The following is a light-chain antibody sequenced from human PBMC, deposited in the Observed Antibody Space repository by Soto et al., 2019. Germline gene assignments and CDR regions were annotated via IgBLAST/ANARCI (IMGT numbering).Light chain of an antibody. CDR2: GAS. Sequence: EIVLTQSPGTLSLSPGERATLSCRASQSVSSSYLAWYQQKPGQTPRLLIYGASNRATGIPNRFSGSGSGTDFTLTISRLEPEDFAVYYCQQYGGFFGPGTKVDIK. V-gene: IGKV3-20*01. CDR3: QQYGGF. CDR1: QSVSSSY. J-gene: IGKJ3*01.